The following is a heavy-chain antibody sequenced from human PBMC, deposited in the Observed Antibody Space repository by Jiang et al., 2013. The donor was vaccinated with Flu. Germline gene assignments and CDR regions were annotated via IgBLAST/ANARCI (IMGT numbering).Heavy chain of an antibody. Sequence: LLKPSETLSLTCGVQGGSFSHFFWTWLRQPPGKGLEWIGEINYSGSTNYNPSLKTRVTMSIDTSKNQISLNLSSVTAADTAVYYCASQASFWGYYYMDVWGKGTTVTVSS. CDR1: GGSFSHFF. D-gene: IGHD3-16*01. CDR3: ASQASFWGYYYMDV. J-gene: IGHJ6*03. CDR2: INYSGST. V-gene: IGHV4-34*01.